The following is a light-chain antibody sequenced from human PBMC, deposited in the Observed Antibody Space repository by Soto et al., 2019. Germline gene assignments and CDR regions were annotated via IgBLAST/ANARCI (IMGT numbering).Light chain of an antibody. V-gene: IGKV3-15*01. CDR1: QSIRRS. CDR3: HQYNSWPPGT. CDR2: DAS. J-gene: IGKJ2*01. Sequence: EIVLTQSPDILSVSPGGRATLSCRASQSIRRSLAWYQQKPGQAPRLLISDASTRATGIPARFSGSGSGTEFTLTISSLQSEDFALYYCHQYNSWPPGTFGQGTKVDIK.